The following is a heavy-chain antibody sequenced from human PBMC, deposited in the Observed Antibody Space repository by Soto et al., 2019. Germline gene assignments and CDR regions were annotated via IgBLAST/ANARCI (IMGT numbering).Heavy chain of an antibody. CDR1: GVTFTNYA. CDR3: AGADFEYSWFDP. Sequence: AASVKVSCKASGVTFTNYAINWVRQAPGQGLEWMGWISAYNGNTNYAQKFQGRVTITADESTSTAYMELSSLRSEDTAVYYCAGADFEYSWFDPWGQGTLVTVSS. V-gene: IGHV1-18*01. J-gene: IGHJ5*02. D-gene: IGHD6-6*01. CDR2: ISAYNGNT.